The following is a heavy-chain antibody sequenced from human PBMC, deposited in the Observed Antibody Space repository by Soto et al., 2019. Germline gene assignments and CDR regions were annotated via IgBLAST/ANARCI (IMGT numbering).Heavy chain of an antibody. CDR1: GFTFDDYA. Sequence: GGSLRLSCAASGFTFDDYAMHWVRQAPGKGLEWVSGISGSSGSTGYADSVKGRFTISRDNAKNSLYLQMNSLRAEDTAVYYCAKDHHPPYCSSTSCYAYWGQGTLVTVSS. V-gene: IGHV3-9*01. D-gene: IGHD2-2*01. J-gene: IGHJ4*02. CDR3: AKDHHPPYCSSTSCYAY. CDR2: ISGSSGST.